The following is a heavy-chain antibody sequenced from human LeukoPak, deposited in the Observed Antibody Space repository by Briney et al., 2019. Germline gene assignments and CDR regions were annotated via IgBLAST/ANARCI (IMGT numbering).Heavy chain of an antibody. D-gene: IGHD1-26*01. CDR3: ARDTTFEY. CDR2: ISSSSTTI. J-gene: IGHJ4*02. V-gene: IGHV3-48*01. CDR1: GFTFSTYS. Sequence: PGGSLRLSCITSGFTFSTYSMNWVRQAPGKGLEWVSYISSSSTTIYYADSVKGRFTISRDNAKDSLNLQMNSLRAEDTAVYYCARDTTFEYWGQGTLVTVSS.